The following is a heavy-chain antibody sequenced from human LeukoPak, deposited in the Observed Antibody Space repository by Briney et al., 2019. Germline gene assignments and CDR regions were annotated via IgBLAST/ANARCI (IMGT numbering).Heavy chain of an antibody. Sequence: GGSLRLSCTASGFTVSGNYMNWVRQAPGKGLEWVANIKQDGSEKYYVDSVKGRFTISRDNAKNSLYLQMNSLRVEDTAVYYCARDSDVPFDYWGQGTLVTVSS. V-gene: IGHV3-7*01. CDR3: ARDSDVPFDY. CDR2: IKQDGSEK. D-gene: IGHD3-16*01. CDR1: GFTVSGNY. J-gene: IGHJ4*02.